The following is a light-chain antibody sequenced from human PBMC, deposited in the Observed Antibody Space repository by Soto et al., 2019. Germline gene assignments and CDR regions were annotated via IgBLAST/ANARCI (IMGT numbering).Light chain of an antibody. Sequence: EIVMTQSPATLSVSPGERATLSCRASQSVSSNLAWYQQKPGQAPSLLIYGASTRATGIPARFSGSGSGTEFTLTISSLQSEDFAVYYCQQYNNWPPVTFGQGTKVEIK. CDR2: GAS. J-gene: IGKJ1*01. V-gene: IGKV3-15*01. CDR1: QSVSSN. CDR3: QQYNNWPPVT.